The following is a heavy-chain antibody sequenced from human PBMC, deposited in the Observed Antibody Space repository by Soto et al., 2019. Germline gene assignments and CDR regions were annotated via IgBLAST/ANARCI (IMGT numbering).Heavy chain of an antibody. Sequence: PSETLSLTCSFSGDSVTSHYFTWIRQSPEKGLEWIGYMHYTGFSHYNPSLKSRLTISVDKSKNQFTLQLTSVTVADTAVYYCASKRGYDFWSGLGPWGGSHDAFDIWGQGTLVTVS. CDR3: ASKRGYDFWSGLGPWGGSHDAFDI. J-gene: IGHJ3*02. V-gene: IGHV4-59*02. D-gene: IGHD3-3*01. CDR2: MHYTGFS. CDR1: GDSVTSHY.